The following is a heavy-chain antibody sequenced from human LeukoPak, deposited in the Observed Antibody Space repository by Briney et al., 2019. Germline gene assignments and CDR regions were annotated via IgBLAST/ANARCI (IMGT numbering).Heavy chain of an antibody. J-gene: IGHJ4*02. Sequence: ASVRVSSKASGYTFTGYYMHWVRQAPGQGHEWMGWINPNSGGTNYAQKFQGRVTMTRDTSISTAYMELSRLRSDDTAVYYCARVFGSYFDYWGQGTLVTVSS. D-gene: IGHD3-3*01. CDR3: ARVFGSYFDY. V-gene: IGHV1-2*02. CDR2: INPNSGGT. CDR1: GYTFTGYY.